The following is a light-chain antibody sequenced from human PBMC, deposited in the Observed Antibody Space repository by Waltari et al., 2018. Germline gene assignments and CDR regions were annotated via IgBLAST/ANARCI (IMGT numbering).Light chain of an antibody. V-gene: IGKV3-20*01. CDR1: QSVRSSY. CDR3: QQHDNSLWT. CDR2: DAS. J-gene: IGKJ1*01. Sequence: EIVLTQSPGTLSLSPGESATLSCRASQSVRSSYLAWYQQKPGQAPRLLIFDASTRASGIPDRFSGRGSGTDFTLTITRLEPEDFAVYFCQQHDNSLWTFGQGTKVEVK.